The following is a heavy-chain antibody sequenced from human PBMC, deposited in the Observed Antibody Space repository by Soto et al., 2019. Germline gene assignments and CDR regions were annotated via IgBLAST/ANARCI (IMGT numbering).Heavy chain of an antibody. V-gene: IGHV4-31*03. CDR3: ARVPQARYGQYYFDY. CDR2: IYYSGST. D-gene: IGHD5-18*01. J-gene: IGHJ4*02. Sequence: LSLTCTVSGGSISSGGYYWSWIRQHPGKGLEWIGYIYYSGSTYYNPSLKSRVTISVDTSKNQFSLKLSSVTAADTAVYYCARVPQARYGQYYFDYWGQGTLVTVSS. CDR1: GGSISSGGYY.